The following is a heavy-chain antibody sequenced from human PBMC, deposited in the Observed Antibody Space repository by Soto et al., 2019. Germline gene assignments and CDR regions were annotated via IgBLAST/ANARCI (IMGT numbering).Heavy chain of an antibody. CDR2: IYYSGST. D-gene: IGHD2-2*01. Sequence: SETLSLTCTVSGGSISSGGYYWSWIRQHPGKGLEWIGYIYYSGSTYYNPSLKSRVTISVDTSKNQFSLKLSSVTAADTAVYYCARALLKFRGYCSSTNCRGGMDVWGQGTTVTVSS. CDR3: ARALLKFRGYCSSTNCRGGMDV. CDR1: GGSISSGGYY. V-gene: IGHV4-31*03. J-gene: IGHJ6*02.